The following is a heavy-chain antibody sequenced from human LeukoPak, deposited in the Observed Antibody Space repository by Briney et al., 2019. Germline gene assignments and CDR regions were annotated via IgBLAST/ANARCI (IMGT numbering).Heavy chain of an antibody. CDR3: ARAPDCSGGRCYIRFDY. D-gene: IGHD2-15*01. Sequence: ASVKVSCKASGYTFTGYYMHWVRQAPGQGLEWMGWVNPNSGGTNYAQKFQGRVTMTRDTSISTAYMELSRLRSDDTAVYYCARAPDCSGGRCYIRFDYWGLGTLVTVSS. V-gene: IGHV1-2*02. CDR2: VNPNSGGT. J-gene: IGHJ4*02. CDR1: GYTFTGYY.